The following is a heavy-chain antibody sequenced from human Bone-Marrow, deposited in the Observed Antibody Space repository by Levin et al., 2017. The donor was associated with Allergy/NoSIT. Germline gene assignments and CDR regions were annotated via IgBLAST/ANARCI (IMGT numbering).Heavy chain of an antibody. CDR3: ATAPGVAVAANKWYFAY. Sequence: GESLKISCVASGFTFSGQAMHWVRQAPGKGLEWVAATSHDEGNKYYADSVKGRFTISRDNSKNTLFLQLNSLRAEDTAVYYCATAPGVAVAANKWYFAYWGQGTLVTVSS. CDR2: TSHDEGNK. V-gene: IGHV3-30-3*01. CDR1: GFTFSGQA. D-gene: IGHD6-19*01. J-gene: IGHJ4*02.